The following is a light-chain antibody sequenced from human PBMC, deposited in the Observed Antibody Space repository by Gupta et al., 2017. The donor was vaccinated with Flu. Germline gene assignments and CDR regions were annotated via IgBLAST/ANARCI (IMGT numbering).Light chain of an antibody. CDR3: QQYGGS. Sequence: PGERATLSCRASQSFSSSYLVWYQQQPGQAPRLLIYGASSRASGIPDRFSGSGSGTDFTLTISRLEPEDVAVYYCQQYGGSFGGGTKVEIK. V-gene: IGKV3-20*01. CDR1: QSFSSSY. J-gene: IGKJ4*01. CDR2: GAS.